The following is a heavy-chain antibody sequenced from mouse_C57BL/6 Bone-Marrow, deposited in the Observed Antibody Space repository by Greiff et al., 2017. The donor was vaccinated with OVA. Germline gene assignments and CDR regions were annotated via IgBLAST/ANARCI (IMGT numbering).Heavy chain of an antibody. D-gene: IGHD2-2*01. V-gene: IGHV1-54*01. J-gene: IGHJ3*01. CDR3: ARGAVTTPFAY. CDR1: GYAFTNYL. CDR2: INPGSGGT. Sequence: VNLVESGAELVRPGTSVKVSCKASGYAFTNYLIEWVKQRPGQGLEWIGVINPGSGGTNYNEKFKGKATLTADKSSSTAYMQLSSLTSEDSAVDFCARGAVTTPFAYWGQGTLVTVSA.